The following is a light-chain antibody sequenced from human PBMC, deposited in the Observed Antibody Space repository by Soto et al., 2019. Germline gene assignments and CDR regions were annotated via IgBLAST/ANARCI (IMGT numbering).Light chain of an antibody. J-gene: IGKJ1*01. Sequence: LIQPQRTLSLSPGEKATLSCRASQSVGSSNLAWYQPKPGQAPRLLIYGASSRATGIPDRFSGSGSGTEFTLTISRLQPEDFAVFYCQQYGSSPRTFGQGTKADI. CDR3: QQYGSSPRT. V-gene: IGKV3-20*01. CDR1: QSVGSSN. CDR2: GAS.